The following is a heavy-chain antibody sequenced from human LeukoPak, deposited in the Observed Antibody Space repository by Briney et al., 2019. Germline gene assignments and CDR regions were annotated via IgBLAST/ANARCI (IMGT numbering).Heavy chain of an antibody. V-gene: IGHV3-20*04. CDR2: INWNGGST. D-gene: IGHD1-26*01. CDR3: ARLGVGATRDAFDI. CDR1: GFTFNDYG. J-gene: IGHJ3*02. Sequence: GGSLRLSCAASGFTFNDYGMSWVRQAPGKGLEWVSGINWNGGSTGYADSVKGRSTISRDNAKNSLYLQMNSLRAEDTALYYCARLGVGATRDAFDIWGQGTMVTVSS.